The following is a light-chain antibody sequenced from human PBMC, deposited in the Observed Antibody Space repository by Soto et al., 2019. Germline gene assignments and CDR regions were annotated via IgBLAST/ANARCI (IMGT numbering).Light chain of an antibody. V-gene: IGLV9-49*03. J-gene: IGLJ2*01. CDR3: GADQGSGSYFVVV. CDR1: SGYSNYK. CDR2: VGTGGIVG. Sequence: QSVLTQPPSASASLGASVTLTCTLSSGYSNYKVDWYQQRPGKGPRFVMRVGTGGIVGSRGDGIPDRFSVLGSGLNRYLTIKNIQEEDERDSQCGADQGSGSYFVVVFGGGTKLTVL.